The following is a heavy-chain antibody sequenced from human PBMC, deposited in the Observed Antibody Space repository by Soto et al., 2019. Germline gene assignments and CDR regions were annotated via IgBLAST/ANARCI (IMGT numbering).Heavy chain of an antibody. J-gene: IGHJ4*02. CDR2: TSTFNGEA. CDR1: GYSFTSNG. D-gene: IGHD3-10*01. Sequence: ASVKVSCKASGYSFTSNGISWVRQAPGQGPEWMGWTSTFNGEAKYAQKLQGRVTMTTDTSTTTAYMELRSLTSDDTAVYYCARDLDGSGSYFTDYWGQGTLVTVSS. V-gene: IGHV1-18*01. CDR3: ARDLDGSGSYFTDY.